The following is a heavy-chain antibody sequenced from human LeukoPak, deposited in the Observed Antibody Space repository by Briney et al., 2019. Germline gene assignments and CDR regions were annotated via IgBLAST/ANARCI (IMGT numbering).Heavy chain of an antibody. Sequence: GGSLRLSCAASGFTFSNYWMSWVRQAPGKGLEWVANIKQDGGEKYYVDSVKGRFTISRDDAKNSLYLQMDSLRAEDTAVYYCRAYCSSTSCYGISDYWGQGTLVTVSS. CDR3: RAYCSSTSCYGISDY. J-gene: IGHJ4*02. CDR1: GFTFSNYW. V-gene: IGHV3-7*01. D-gene: IGHD2-2*01. CDR2: IKQDGGEK.